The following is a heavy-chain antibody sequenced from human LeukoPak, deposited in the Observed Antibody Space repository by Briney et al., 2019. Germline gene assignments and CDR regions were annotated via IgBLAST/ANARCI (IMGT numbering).Heavy chain of an antibody. V-gene: IGHV3-33*01. D-gene: IGHD2-2*01. J-gene: IGHJ6*02. CDR1: GFIFTSYG. CDR2: IWNDGSNK. CDR3: ARAYCSSTSCPLNFYYYGMDV. Sequence: GGSLRLSCVASGFIFTSYGMHWVRQAPGKGLEWVAVIWNDGSNKYYGDFVKGRFAISRDNSKNTLYLQMNSLRAEDTAVYYCARAYCSSTSCPLNFYYYGMDVWGHGTTVTVSS.